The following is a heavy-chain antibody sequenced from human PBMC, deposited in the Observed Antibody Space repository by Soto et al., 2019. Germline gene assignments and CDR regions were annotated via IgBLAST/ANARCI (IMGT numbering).Heavy chain of an antibody. CDR1: GGSISSYY. Sequence: QVQLQESGPGLVKPSETLSLTCTVSGGSISSYYWSWIRQPPGKGLEWIGYIYYSGSTNYNPSLKSRVTISVDTSKIQFSLKLSSVTAADTAVYYCAKEYEYSSGWERIDYWGQGTLVTVSS. V-gene: IGHV4-59*01. D-gene: IGHD6-19*01. J-gene: IGHJ4*02. CDR3: AKEYEYSSGWERIDY. CDR2: IYYSGST.